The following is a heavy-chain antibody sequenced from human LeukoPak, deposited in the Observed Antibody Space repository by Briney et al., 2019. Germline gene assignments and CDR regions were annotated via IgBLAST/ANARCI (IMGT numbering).Heavy chain of an antibody. CDR2: IRYDGSNK. CDR1: GFTFSSYG. J-gene: IGHJ4*02. V-gene: IGHV3-30*02. Sequence: PGGSLRLSCAASGFTFSSYGMHWVRQAPGKGLEWVAFIRYDGSNKYYADSVKGRFTISRDNSKNTLYLQMNSLRAEDTAVYYCXKDXVATGPYYFDYWGQGTLVTVSS. CDR3: XKDXVATGPYYFDY. D-gene: IGHD5-12*01.